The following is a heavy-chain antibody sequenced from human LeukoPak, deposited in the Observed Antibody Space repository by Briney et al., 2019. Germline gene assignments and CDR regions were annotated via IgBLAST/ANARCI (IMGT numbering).Heavy chain of an antibody. CDR3: ARGATVVTNPNDY. V-gene: IGHV3-30*03. CDR2: ISYDGSNK. Sequence: GGSLRLSCAASGFTFSSYGMHWVRQAPGKGLEWVAVISYDGSNKYYADSVKGRFTISRDNSKNTLYLQMNSLRAEDTAVYYCARGATVVTNPNDYWGQGTLVTVSS. CDR1: GFTFSSYG. D-gene: IGHD4-23*01. J-gene: IGHJ4*02.